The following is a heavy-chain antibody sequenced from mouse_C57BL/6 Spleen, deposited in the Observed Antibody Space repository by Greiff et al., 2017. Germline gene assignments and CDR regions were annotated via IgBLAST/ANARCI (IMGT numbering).Heavy chain of an antibody. D-gene: IGHD1-1*01. Sequence: HVQLKQSGAELARPGASVKLSCKASGYTFTSYGISWVKQRTGQGLEWIGEIYPRSGNTYYNEKFKGKATLTADKSSSTAYMELRSLTSEDSAVXFCARRYYGSSDGYFDVWGTGTTVTVSS. J-gene: IGHJ1*03. CDR1: GYTFTSYG. CDR2: IYPRSGNT. V-gene: IGHV1-81*01. CDR3: ARRYYGSSDGYFDV.